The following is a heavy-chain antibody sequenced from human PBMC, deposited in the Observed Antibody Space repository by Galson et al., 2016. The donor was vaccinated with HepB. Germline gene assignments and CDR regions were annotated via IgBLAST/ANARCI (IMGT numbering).Heavy chain of an antibody. J-gene: IGHJ4*01. Sequence: CAIPWYSVSGTSAGGNWVRQSPSRGLEWLGRTFYRSKWYYDYAISVRSRITINTDTSKNQFSLQLISVTPEDTAVYSCARGGLVRGAHGGSFDSWGQGTLVTVSS. CDR1: WYSVSGTSAG. D-gene: IGHD3-10*01. CDR3: ARGGLVRGAHGGSFDS. CDR2: TFYRSKWYY. V-gene: IGHV6-1*01.